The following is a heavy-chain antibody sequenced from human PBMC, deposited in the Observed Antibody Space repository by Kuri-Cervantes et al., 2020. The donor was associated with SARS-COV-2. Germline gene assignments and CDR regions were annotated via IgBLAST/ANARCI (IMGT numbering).Heavy chain of an antibody. CDR2: INHSGST. D-gene: IGHD3-22*01. CDR3: ARVRFSSGYYYYYGMDV. J-gene: IGHJ6*02. Sequence: GSLRLSCTVSGGSISSYYWIWIRQPPGKGLEWIGEINHSGSTNYNPSLKSRVTISVDTSKNQFSLKLSSVTAADTAVYYCARVRFSSGYYYYYGMDVWGQGTTVTVSS. V-gene: IGHV4-34*01. CDR1: GGSISSYY.